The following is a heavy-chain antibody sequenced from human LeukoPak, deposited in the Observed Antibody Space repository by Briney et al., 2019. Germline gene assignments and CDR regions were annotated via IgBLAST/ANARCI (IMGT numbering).Heavy chain of an antibody. V-gene: IGHV3-23*01. CDR1: GFTLRSYA. J-gene: IGHJ3*02. Sequence: GGSLRLSCAASGFTLRSYAMSWVRQAPGKGLEWVSAISGSGGSTYYADSVKGRFTISRDNSKNTLYLQMNSLRAEDTAVYYCASFWYSGSLGDAFDIWGQGTMVTVSS. CDR3: ASFWYSGSLGDAFDI. D-gene: IGHD1-26*01. CDR2: ISGSGGST.